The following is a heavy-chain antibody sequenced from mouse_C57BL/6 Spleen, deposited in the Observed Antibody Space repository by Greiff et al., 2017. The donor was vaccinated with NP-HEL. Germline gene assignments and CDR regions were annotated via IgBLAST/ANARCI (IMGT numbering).Heavy chain of an antibody. D-gene: IGHD4-1*01. CDR2: ISDGGSYT. V-gene: IGHV5-4*01. CDR1: GFTFSSYA. CDR3: AREENWVYFDY. J-gene: IGHJ2*01. Sequence: EVMLVESGGGLVKPGGSLKLSCAASGFTFSSYAMSWVRQTPEKRLEWVATISDGGSYTYYPDNVKGRFTISRDNAKNNLYLQMSHLKSEDTAMYYCAREENWVYFDYWGQGTTLTVSS.